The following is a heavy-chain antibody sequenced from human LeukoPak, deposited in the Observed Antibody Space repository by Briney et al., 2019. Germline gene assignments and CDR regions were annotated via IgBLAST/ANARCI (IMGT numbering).Heavy chain of an antibody. J-gene: IGHJ3*02. CDR2: INWNGGST. V-gene: IGHV3-20*04. CDR3: ARDKGSIFDWLSDAFDI. Sequence: GGSLRLSCAASGFTFDDYGMSWVRQAPGKGLEWVSGINWNGGSTGYADSVKGRFTISRDNAKNSLYLQMNSLRAEDTAVYYCARDKGSIFDWLSDAFDIWGQGTMVTVSS. CDR1: GFTFDDYG. D-gene: IGHD3-9*01.